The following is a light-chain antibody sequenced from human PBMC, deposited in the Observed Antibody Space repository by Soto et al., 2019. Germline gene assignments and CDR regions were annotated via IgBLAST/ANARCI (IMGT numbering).Light chain of an antibody. CDR2: EVT. CDR1: NSDIGTYEY. Sequence: QSALTQPAFVSGSPGQSITISCTGTNSDIGTYEYVSWYQQHPGKAPKLMIYEVTDRPSGVSARFSGSKSGNTASLTISGLQAEDEADYYCSSYTSGSTLYVFGTGTKLTVL. V-gene: IGLV2-14*01. CDR3: SSYTSGSTLYV. J-gene: IGLJ1*01.